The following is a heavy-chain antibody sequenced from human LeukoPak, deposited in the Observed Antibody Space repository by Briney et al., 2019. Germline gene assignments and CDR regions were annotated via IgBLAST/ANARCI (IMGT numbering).Heavy chain of an antibody. D-gene: IGHD5-12*01. V-gene: IGHV1-18*01. J-gene: IGHJ3*02. CDR2: ISADNGNT. Sequence: GASVKVSCKASGYTFSSYGISWVRQAPGQGLEWMGWISADNGNTSYVQKFRGRVTMTTDTSTSTAYMELRSLRSDDTAVYYCAASHHIVATIYAFDIWGQGTMVTVSS. CDR1: GYTFSSYG. CDR3: AASHHIVATIYAFDI.